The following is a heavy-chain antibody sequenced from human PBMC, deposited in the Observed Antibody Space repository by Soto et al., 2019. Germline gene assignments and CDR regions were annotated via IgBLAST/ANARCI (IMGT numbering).Heavy chain of an antibody. CDR1: GGSISSYY. Sequence: SETLSLTCTVSGGSISSYYWSWIRQPPGKGLEWIGYIYYSGSTNYNPSLKSRVTISVDTSKNQFSLKLSSVTAADTAVYYCARLDFHYYYMDVWGKGTTVTVSS. CDR2: IYYSGST. V-gene: IGHV4-59*08. CDR3: ARLDFHYYYMDV. D-gene: IGHD2-21*01. J-gene: IGHJ6*03.